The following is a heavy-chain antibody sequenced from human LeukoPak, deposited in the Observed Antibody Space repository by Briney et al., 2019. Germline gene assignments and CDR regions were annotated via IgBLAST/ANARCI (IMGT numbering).Heavy chain of an antibody. CDR2: IYSGGST. V-gene: IGHV3-53*01. D-gene: IGHD1-26*01. CDR3: ARARRGSYYVFDY. J-gene: IGHJ4*02. Sequence: PGGSLRLSCAASGFTVSSNYMSWVRQAPGEGLEWVSVIYSGGSTYYADSVKGRFTISRDNSKNTLYLQINSLRAEDTAVYYSARARRGSYYVFDYWGQGTLVTVSS. CDR1: GFTVSSNY.